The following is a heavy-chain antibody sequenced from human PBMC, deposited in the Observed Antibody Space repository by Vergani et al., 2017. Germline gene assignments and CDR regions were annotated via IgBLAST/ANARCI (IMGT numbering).Heavy chain of an antibody. CDR1: GFTFSSYS. V-gene: IGHV3-48*01. CDR2: ISSSSSTI. J-gene: IGHJ6*03. CDR3: ARPYSKDFPHMDV. D-gene: IGHD4-11*01. Sequence: EVQLVESGGGLVQPGGSLRLSCAASGFTFSSYSMNWVRQAPGKGLEWVSYISSSSSTIYYADSVKGRFTISRDNAKNSLYLQMNSLRAEDTAVYYCARPYSKDFPHMDVWGKGTTVTVSS.